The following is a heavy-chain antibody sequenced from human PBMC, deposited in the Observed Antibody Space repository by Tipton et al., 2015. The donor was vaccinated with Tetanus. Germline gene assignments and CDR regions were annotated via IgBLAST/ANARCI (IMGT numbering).Heavy chain of an antibody. CDR1: GGSISSFY. CDR2: IYQNGDA. D-gene: IGHD2-21*01. J-gene: IGHJ6*02. CDR3: ARERIVAFYYHGLDV. Sequence: TLSLTCTVSGGSISSFYWYWIRQPPGKGLEWIAYIYQNGDANYNPSLQSRVTISVDTSKNQFSLQLAFVTAADTAIYYCARERIVAFYYHGLDVWGPGTTVTVSS. V-gene: IGHV4-59*01.